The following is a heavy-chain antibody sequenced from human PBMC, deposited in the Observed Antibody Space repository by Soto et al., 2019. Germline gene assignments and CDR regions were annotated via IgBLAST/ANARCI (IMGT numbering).Heavy chain of an antibody. Sequence: GGSLRLSCAASGFTFSTHSMNWVRQAPGKGPEWVSSINDKSNYIFYADSVKGRFTISRDNAKNSLYLQMNSLRDDDTAVYYCATFPYSYGGWGQGTLVTVYS. J-gene: IGHJ4*02. CDR1: GFTFSTHS. V-gene: IGHV3-21*06. D-gene: IGHD2-15*01. CDR2: INDKSNYI. CDR3: ATFPYSYGG.